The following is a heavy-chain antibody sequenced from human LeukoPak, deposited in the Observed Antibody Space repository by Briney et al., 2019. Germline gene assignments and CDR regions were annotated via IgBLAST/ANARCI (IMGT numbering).Heavy chain of an antibody. V-gene: IGHV3-23*01. CDR1: GFTFSSYA. CDR3: AIDLYSNYGPADY. Sequence: GGSLRLSCAASGFTFSSYAMSWVRQAPGKGLEWVSTINGGGVNTHYADSVGGRFTISRDNSKNTLFLQMNCLRDEDTAVYYCAIDLYSNYGPADYWGQGNLVTVSS. CDR2: INGGGVNT. D-gene: IGHD4-11*01. J-gene: IGHJ4*02.